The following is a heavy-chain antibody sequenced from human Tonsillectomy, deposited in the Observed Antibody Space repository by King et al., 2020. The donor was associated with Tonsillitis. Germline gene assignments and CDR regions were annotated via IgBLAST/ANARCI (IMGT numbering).Heavy chain of an antibody. D-gene: IGHD7-27*01. J-gene: IGHJ3*02. CDR2: FHYSGST. Sequence: QLQESGPGLVKPSETLSLTCTVSGGSISSSGYYWGWIRQPPGKGLEWLGSFHYSGSTYSNPSLKSRVTISVDTSKNQFSLKLSSVTAADTAVYYCARLAWGGDDAFDIWGQGTRVTVSS. CDR3: ARLAWGGDDAFDI. CDR1: GGSISSSGYY. V-gene: IGHV4-39*01.